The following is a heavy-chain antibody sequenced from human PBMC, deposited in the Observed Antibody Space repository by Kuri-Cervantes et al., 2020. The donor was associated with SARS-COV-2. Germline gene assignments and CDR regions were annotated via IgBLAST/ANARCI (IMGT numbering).Heavy chain of an antibody. V-gene: IGHV4-59*01. D-gene: IGHD3-16*02. CDR3: ARGGFGDYVWGSYRTYYYYYGMDV. CDR2: IYYSGST. Sequence: ESLKISCAVSGGSISSYYWSWIRQPPGKGLEWIGYIYYSGSTNYNPSLKSRVTISVDTSKNQFSLKLSSVTAADTAVYYCARGGFGDYVWGSYRTYYYYYGMDVWGQGTTVTVSS. CDR1: GGSISSYY. J-gene: IGHJ6*02.